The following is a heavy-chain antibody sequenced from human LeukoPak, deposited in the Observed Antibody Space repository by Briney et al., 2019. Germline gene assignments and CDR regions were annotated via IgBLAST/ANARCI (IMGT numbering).Heavy chain of an antibody. CDR2: ISDDGGRK. V-gene: IGHV3-30*04. D-gene: IGHD3-3*02. CDR1: GFTFSTYS. J-gene: IGHJ4*02. Sequence: GGSLRLSCTVSGFTFSTYSMHWLRQAPGKGLEWVTVISDDGGRKYYTDSVKGRFTIYRDNSKNTLYLQMNSLRAEDTAVYYCARDHKLAPTNFDYWGQGTLVTVSS. CDR3: ARDHKLAPTNFDY.